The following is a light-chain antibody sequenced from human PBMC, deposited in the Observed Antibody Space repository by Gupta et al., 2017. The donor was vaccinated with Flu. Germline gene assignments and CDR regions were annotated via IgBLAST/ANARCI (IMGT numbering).Light chain of an antibody. Sequence: SVLTPPPPASGTPGQRVTISCSGSSSNIGSNYVYWYQQLPGTAPKLLIYRNNQRPSGVPDRFSGSKSGTSASLAISGLRSEDEADYYCAAWDDSLSGWVFGGGTKLTVL. CDR2: RNN. V-gene: IGLV1-47*01. CDR1: SSNIGSNY. CDR3: AAWDDSLSGWV. J-gene: IGLJ3*02.